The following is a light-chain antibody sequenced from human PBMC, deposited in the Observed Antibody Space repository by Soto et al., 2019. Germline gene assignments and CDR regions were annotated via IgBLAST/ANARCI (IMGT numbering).Light chain of an antibody. V-gene: IGKV3-20*01. CDR1: QSVSSTY. J-gene: IGKJ1*01. CDR3: QQYGRSQT. Sequence: EIVLTQSPGTLSLSPWERATLSCRASQSVSSTYLAWYQQQPGQAPRLLIYSTSNRATGIPDRFSGSGSGTDFTLTIRRLEPEDFALYYCQQYGRSQTFGQGTKVDIK. CDR2: STS.